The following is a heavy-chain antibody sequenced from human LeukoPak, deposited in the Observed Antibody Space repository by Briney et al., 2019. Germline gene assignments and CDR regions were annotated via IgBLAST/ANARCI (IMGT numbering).Heavy chain of an antibody. D-gene: IGHD6-13*01. V-gene: IGHV3-7*01. CDR2: IKQDGSEK. CDR3: AKLGGGSWYYAFDF. Sequence: PGGSLRLSCAASGFTFSSYWMSWVRQAPGKGLEWVANIKQDGSEKYYVDSVKGRFTTSRDSAQNSLYLQMNSLRAEDTAVYYCAKLGGGSWYYAFDFWGQGTMVTVSS. CDR1: GFTFSSYW. J-gene: IGHJ3*01.